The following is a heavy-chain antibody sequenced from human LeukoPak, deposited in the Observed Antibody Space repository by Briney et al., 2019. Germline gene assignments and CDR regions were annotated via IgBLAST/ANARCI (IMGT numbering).Heavy chain of an antibody. V-gene: IGHV3-30*18. CDR3: AKAGYSSGWYGGYFDY. J-gene: IGHJ4*02. CDR1: GFTFSSYG. Sequence: GRFLRLSCAASGFTFSSYGMHWVRQAPGKGLEWVAVISYDGSNKYYADSVKGRFTISRDNSKNTLYLQMNSLRAEDTAVYYCAKAGYSSGWYGGYFDYWGQGTLVTVSS. D-gene: IGHD6-19*01. CDR2: ISYDGSNK.